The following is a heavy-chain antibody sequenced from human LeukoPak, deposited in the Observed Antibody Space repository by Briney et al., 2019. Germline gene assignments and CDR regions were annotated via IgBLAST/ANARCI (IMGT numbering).Heavy chain of an antibody. CDR1: GFTFSDYY. CDR3: ARQGDYSLTPLDY. J-gene: IGHJ4*02. D-gene: IGHD4-17*01. V-gene: IGHV4-34*01. CDR2: INHSGST. Sequence: GSLRLSCAASGFTFSDYYMSWIRQAPGKGLEWIGEINHSGSTNYNPSLKSRVTISVDTSKNQFSLKLSSVTAADTAVYYCARQGDYSLTPLDYWGQGTLVTVSS.